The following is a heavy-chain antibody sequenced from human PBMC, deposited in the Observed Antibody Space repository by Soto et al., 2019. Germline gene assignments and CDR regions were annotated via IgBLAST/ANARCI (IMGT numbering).Heavy chain of an antibody. CDR2: ISPYNGDT. J-gene: IGHJ4*02. CDR1: GYTFTNYA. D-gene: IGHD2-2*02. V-gene: IGHV1-18*01. CDR3: GREAGLMPAALPIDY. Sequence: AASVKVSCKTSGYTFTNYAINWVRQAPGQGLEWMGWISPYNGDTNYAQKLHGRVTMTTDTSTSTAYMEVRSLGSDDTAVFYCGREAGLMPAALPIDYWGQGTLVTVSS.